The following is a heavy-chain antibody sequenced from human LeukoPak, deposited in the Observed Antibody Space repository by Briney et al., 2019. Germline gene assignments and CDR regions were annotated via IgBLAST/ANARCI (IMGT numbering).Heavy chain of an antibody. V-gene: IGHV3-23*01. CDR1: GFTFKNCA. CDR2: INYSGGHK. CDR3: AKDDSMKLDHFDY. Sequence: GGSLRLSRVASGFTFKNCAMSWVRQAPGKGLEWVSGINYSGGHKYYAGSVKGRFTISRDSSKNTLSLQMNSLTTEDTAVYYCAKDDSMKLDHFDYWGQGALVTVTS. J-gene: IGHJ4*02. D-gene: IGHD4-11*01.